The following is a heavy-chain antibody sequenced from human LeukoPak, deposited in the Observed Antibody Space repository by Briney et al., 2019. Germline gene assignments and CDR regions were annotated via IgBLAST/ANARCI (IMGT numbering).Heavy chain of an antibody. V-gene: IGHV3-23*01. CDR2: ISGSGGST. CDR1: GFTFSSYA. D-gene: IGHD2-2*01. CDR3: AGYCSSTSCYNAFDI. J-gene: IGHJ3*02. Sequence: PGGSLRLSCAASGFTFSSYAMSWVRQAPGKGLEWVSAISGSGGSTYYADSVKGRFTISRDISKNTLYLQMNSLRAEDTAVYYCAGYCSSTSCYNAFDIWGQGTMVTVSS.